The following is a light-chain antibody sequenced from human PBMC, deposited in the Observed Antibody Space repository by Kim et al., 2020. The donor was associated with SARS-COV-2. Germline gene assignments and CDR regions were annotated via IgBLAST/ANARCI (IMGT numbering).Light chain of an antibody. V-gene: IGLV1-51*01. CDR2: DNN. Sequence: GQKVPISCSRSTTNIGKNYVSWYQQLPGTAPKLLIYDNNVRPSGIPDRFSGSKSGTSATLGITGLQTGDEAHYYCGAWDSSLSVVLIGGGTQLTVL. CDR1: TTNIGKNY. CDR3: GAWDSSLSVVL. J-gene: IGLJ2*01.